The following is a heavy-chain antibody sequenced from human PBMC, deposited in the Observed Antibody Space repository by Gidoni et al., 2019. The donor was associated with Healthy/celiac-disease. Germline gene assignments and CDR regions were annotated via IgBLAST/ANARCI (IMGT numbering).Heavy chain of an antibody. D-gene: IGHD4-17*01. Sequence: EVQLVESGGGLVQPGRSLRLSCAASGFTFDDSAMHWVRQAPGKGLEWVSGISWNSGSIGYADSVKGRFTISRDNAKNSLYLQMNSLRAEDTALYYCAKEEYGDYAIIDYWGQGTLVTVSS. CDR3: AKEEYGDYAIIDY. CDR2: ISWNSGSI. V-gene: IGHV3-9*01. J-gene: IGHJ4*02. CDR1: GFTFDDSA.